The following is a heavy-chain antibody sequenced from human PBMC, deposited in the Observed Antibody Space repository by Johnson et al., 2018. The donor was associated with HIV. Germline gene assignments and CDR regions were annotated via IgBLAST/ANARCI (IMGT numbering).Heavy chain of an antibody. D-gene: IGHD5-18*01. J-gene: IGHJ3*01. CDR3: AKGEAQEGWIQIRLYAFDF. CDR1: GFTFSSYG. V-gene: IGHV3-33*06. CDR2: IWYDGSNK. Sequence: QVQLVESGGGVVQPGKSLRLSCAASGFTFSSYGMHWVRQAAGKGLAWVALIWYDGSNKYYADSVKGRFTISRDSSKNTLYLQINSLRPEDSAVYYCAKGEAQEGWIQIRLYAFDFWGQGTLVTVSS.